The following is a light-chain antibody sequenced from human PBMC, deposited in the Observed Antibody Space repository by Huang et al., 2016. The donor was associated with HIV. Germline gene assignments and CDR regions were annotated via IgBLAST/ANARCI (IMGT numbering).Light chain of an antibody. CDR2: AAS. CDR3: QQSYSSPWT. V-gene: IGKV1-39*01. J-gene: IGKJ1*01. CDR1: QTITTH. Sequence: DIHLTQSPTSLSASVGDRVIITCRANQTITTHLNWYQQKPGKAPNLLISAASNLQSGVPPRFSGSGSGTDFALTISSLQPEDFDAYYCQQSYSSPWTFGQGTKVEI.